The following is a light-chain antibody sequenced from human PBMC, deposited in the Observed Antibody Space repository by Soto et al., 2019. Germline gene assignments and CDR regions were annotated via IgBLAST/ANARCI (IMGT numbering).Light chain of an antibody. CDR3: SSYTSSSTLV. CDR1: SSDVGGYTY. J-gene: IGLJ2*01. CDR2: DVS. V-gene: IGLV2-14*01. Sequence: QSVLTQPASVSGSPGQSITISCTGTSSDVGGYTYVSWYQQHPGKAPKLMISDVSNRPSGVSNRFSASKSGNTASLTISGLQAEDEADYYCSSYTSSSTLVFGGGTKVTVL.